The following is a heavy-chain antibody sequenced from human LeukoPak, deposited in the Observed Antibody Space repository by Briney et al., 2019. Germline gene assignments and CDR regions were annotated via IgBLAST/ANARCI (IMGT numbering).Heavy chain of an antibody. V-gene: IGHV4-59*01. D-gene: IGHD3-16*01. J-gene: IGHJ6*03. Sequence: PGGSLRLSCTVSGGSISSYYWSWIRQPPGKGLEWIGYIYYSGSTNYNPSLKSRVTISVDTSKNQFSLKLSSVTAADTAVYYCARVHRATFDYYYYYMDVWGKGTTVTVSS. CDR3: ARVHRATFDYYYYYMDV. CDR2: IYYSGST. CDR1: GGSISSYY.